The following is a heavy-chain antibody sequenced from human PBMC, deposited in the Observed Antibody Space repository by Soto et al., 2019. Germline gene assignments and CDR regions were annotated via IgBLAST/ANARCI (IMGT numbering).Heavy chain of an antibody. D-gene: IGHD5-12*01. CDR3: ARIGMATIDYYGMDV. V-gene: IGHV2-26*01. J-gene: IGHJ6*02. CDR1: GFSLSNARMG. Sequence: ASGPTLVNPTETLTLHCTVSGFSLSNARMGVSWIRQPPGKALEWLAHIFSNDEKSYSTSLKSRLTISNDTSNSQVVLTRTNIDPVHTATYYCARIGMATIDYYGMDVWGQGTTVTVSS. CDR2: IFSNDEK.